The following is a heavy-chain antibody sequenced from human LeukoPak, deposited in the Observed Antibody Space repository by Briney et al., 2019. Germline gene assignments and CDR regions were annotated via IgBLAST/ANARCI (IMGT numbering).Heavy chain of an antibody. D-gene: IGHD2-15*01. Sequence: SETLSLTCAVYGGSFNGYYWRWVRQPPGKGLEWVGEINHSGSTNYHPSLNSRVTISVDMSHNQFSLKLSSVTAADTAVYYCVRGNYCSGGSCYHYYYYYMDVWGKGTTVTVSS. V-gene: IGHV4-34*01. J-gene: IGHJ6*03. CDR1: GGSFNGYY. CDR3: VRGNYCSGGSCYHYYYYYMDV. CDR2: INHSGST.